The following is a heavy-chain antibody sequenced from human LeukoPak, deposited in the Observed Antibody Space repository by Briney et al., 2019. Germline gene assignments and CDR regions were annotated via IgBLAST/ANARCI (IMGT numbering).Heavy chain of an antibody. D-gene: IGHD2-2*01. J-gene: IGHJ5*02. CDR2: INHSGST. CDR1: GGSFGGYY. CDR3: ARGRSIVVVPAARPGGFDP. Sequence: SETLSLTCAVYGGSFGGYYWSWIRQPPGKGLEWIGEINHSGSTNYNPSLKSRVTISVDTSKNQFSLKLSSVTAADTAVYYCARGRSIVVVPAARPGGFDPWGQGTLVTVSS. V-gene: IGHV4-34*01.